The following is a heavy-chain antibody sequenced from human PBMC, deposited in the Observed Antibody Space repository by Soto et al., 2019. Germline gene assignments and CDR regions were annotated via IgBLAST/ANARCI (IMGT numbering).Heavy chain of an antibody. CDR3: ARDGSTSLYSYDYHGMDV. Sequence: EVQLVESGGGLVQPGGSLRLSCGASGFTFRTYWLSWVRQVPGKGLEWVANINQYGSEKNYVDSVKGRFTISRDNAKNSLYLQMSSLRAEDTALYYCARDGSTSLYSYDYHGMDVWGQGTTVTVSS. V-gene: IGHV3-7*05. J-gene: IGHJ6*02. CDR1: GFTFRTYW. D-gene: IGHD5-18*01. CDR2: INQYGSEK.